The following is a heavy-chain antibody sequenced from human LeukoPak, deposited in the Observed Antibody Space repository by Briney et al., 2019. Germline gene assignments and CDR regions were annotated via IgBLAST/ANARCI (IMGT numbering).Heavy chain of an antibody. CDR3: ARQGGITVFGVAQPGGAFDI. Sequence: ASVTVSCKASGYTFTSYGISWVRQAPGQGLEWLGGIIPIFGTAKYAQKVQGRVAMSTDESKSTAYMELSSLRSEDSAVYYCARQGGITVFGVAQPGGAFDIWGQGTMVTVSS. CDR1: GYTFTSYG. J-gene: IGHJ3*02. D-gene: IGHD3-3*01. CDR2: IIPIFGTA. V-gene: IGHV1-69*05.